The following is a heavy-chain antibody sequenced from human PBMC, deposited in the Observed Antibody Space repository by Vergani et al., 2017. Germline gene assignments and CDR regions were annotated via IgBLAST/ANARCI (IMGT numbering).Heavy chain of an antibody. V-gene: IGHV6-1*01. CDR3: ARGRWELPPYYYYYYMDV. J-gene: IGHJ6*03. Sequence: QVQLQQSGPGLVKPSQTLSLTCAISGDSVSSNSAAWNWIRQSPSRGLEWLGRTYYRSKWYNDYAVSVKSRITINPDTSKNQFSLQLNSVTPEDTAVYYCARGRWELPPYYYYYYMDVWGKGTTVTVSS. CDR1: GDSVSSNSAA. D-gene: IGHD2-15*01. CDR2: TYYRSKWYN.